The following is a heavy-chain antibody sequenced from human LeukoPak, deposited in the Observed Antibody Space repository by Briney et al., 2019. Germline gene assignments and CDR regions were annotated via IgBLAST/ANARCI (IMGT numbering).Heavy chain of an antibody. V-gene: IGHV1-69*05. D-gene: IGHD5-12*01. CDR1: GGTFSSYA. CDR3: ATEMVATGGFDY. CDR2: IIPIFGTA. J-gene: IGHJ4*02. Sequence: SVKVSCKASGGTFSSYAISWVRQAPGQGLEWMGGIIPIFGTANYAQKFQGRVTITTDESTSTAYMELSSLRSEDTAVYYCATEMVATGGFDYWGQGTLVTVSS.